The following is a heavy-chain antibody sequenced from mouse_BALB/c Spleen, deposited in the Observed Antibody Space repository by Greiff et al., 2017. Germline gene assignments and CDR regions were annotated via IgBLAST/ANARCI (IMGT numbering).Heavy chain of an antibody. CDR3: ARHTTMITTTPFAD. CDR1: GFTFSSYA. V-gene: IGHV5-6-2*01. Sequence: EVKLVESGGGLVKPGGSLKLSCAASGFTFSSYAMSWVRQTPEKRLELVAAINSNGGSTYYPDTVKGRFTLSRDNAKNTLYLQMSSLKSEDTALYYCARHTTMITTTPFADWGQGTLVTVSA. D-gene: IGHD2-4*01. J-gene: IGHJ3*01. CDR2: INSNGGST.